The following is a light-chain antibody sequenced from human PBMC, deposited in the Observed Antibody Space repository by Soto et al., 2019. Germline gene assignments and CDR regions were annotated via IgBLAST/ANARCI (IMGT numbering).Light chain of an antibody. CDR2: LNSDGSH. CDR1: SGHSSYA. J-gene: IGLJ2*01. CDR3: QTWGTGVV. V-gene: IGLV4-69*01. Sequence: QSVLTQSPSASASLGASVKLTCTLSSGHSSYAIAWHQQQPEKGPRYLMKLNSDGSHSKGDGIPDRFSGSSSGAERYLTISGLQSEDEAYYYCQTWGTGVVFGGGTKLTV.